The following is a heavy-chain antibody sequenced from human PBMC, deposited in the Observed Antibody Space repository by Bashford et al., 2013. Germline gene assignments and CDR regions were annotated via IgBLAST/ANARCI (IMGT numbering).Heavy chain of an antibody. D-gene: IGHD3-10*01. V-gene: IGHV1-69*13. J-gene: IGHJ5*02. CDR2: IIPIFGTA. CDR3: ARDLLLSRGWFDP. Sequence: SVKVSCKASGGTFSSYAISWVRQAPGQGLEWMGGIIPIFGTANYAQKFQGRVTITADESTSTAYMELSSLRSEDTAVYYCARDLLLSRGWFDPWGQGTLVTVSS. CDR1: GGTFSSYA.